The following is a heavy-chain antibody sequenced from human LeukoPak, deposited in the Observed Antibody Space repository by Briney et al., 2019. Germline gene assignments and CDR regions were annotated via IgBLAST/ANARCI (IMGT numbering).Heavy chain of an antibody. CDR3: ARDSSSWYVAPPLSVGFDP. J-gene: IGHJ5*02. CDR1: GYTFTSYD. Sequence: ASVKVSCKASGYTFTSYDINWVRQATGQGLEWMGWMNPNSGNTGYAQKFQGRVTMTRNTSISTAYMELSSLRSEDTAVYYCARDSSSWYVAPPLSVGFDPWGQGTLVTVSS. CDR2: MNPNSGNT. V-gene: IGHV1-8*01. D-gene: IGHD6-13*01.